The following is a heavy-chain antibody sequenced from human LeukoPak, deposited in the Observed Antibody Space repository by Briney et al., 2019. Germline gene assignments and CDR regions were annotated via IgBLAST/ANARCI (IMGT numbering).Heavy chain of an antibody. CDR3: VREASGVSSSAFDV. J-gene: IGHJ3*01. CDR1: EFTFSTYC. V-gene: IGHV3-74*01. Sequence: GGSLRLSCAASEFTFSTYCMHWVRQAPGKGLVWVSRINSDGTNTDYADSVKGRFTISRGNAKNTLYMQMNSLRVDDTAVYYCVREASGVSSSAFDVWGQGTMVTVSS. CDR2: INSDGTNT. D-gene: IGHD1-26*01.